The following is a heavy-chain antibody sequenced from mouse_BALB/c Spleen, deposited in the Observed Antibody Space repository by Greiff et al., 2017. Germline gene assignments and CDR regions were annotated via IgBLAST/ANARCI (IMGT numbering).Heavy chain of an antibody. CDR2: IDPANGNT. Sequence: VQLKESGAELVKPGASVKLSCTASGFNIKDTYMHWVKQRPEQGLEWIGRIDPANGNTKYDPKFQGKATITADTSSNTAYLQLSSLTSEDTAVYYCARGTTVVASRYAMDYWGQGTSGTVSS. CDR1: GFNIKDTY. D-gene: IGHD1-1*01. J-gene: IGHJ4*01. CDR3: ARGTTVVASRYAMDY. V-gene: IGHV14-3*02.